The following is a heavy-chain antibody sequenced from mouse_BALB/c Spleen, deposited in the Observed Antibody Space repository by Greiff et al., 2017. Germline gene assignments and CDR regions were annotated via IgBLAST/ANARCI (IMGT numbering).Heavy chain of an antibody. CDR1: GFTFSSYG. CDR2: INSNGGST. D-gene: IGHD2-14*01. Sequence: EVKLMESGGGLVQPGGSLKLSCAASGFTFSSYGMSWVRQTPDKRLELVATINSNGGSTYYPDSVKGRFTISRDNAKNTLYLQMSSLKSEDTAMYYCARDGDRYGAMDYWGQGTSVTVSS. CDR3: ARDGDRYGAMDY. J-gene: IGHJ4*01. V-gene: IGHV5-6-3*01.